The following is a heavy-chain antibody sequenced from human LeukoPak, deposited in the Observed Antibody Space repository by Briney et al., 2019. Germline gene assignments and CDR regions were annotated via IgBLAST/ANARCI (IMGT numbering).Heavy chain of an antibody. CDR2: ISSSGSTI. D-gene: IGHD3-10*01. J-gene: IGHJ4*02. CDR1: GFTFSDYY. Sequence: GGSLRLSCAASGFTFSDYYMSWIRQAPGKGLEWVSYISSSGSTIYSADSVKGRFTISRDNAKNSLYLQMNSLRAEDTAVYYCARVYGSGSCRVRLWDYWGQGTLVTVSS. CDR3: ARVYGSGSCRVRLWDY. V-gene: IGHV3-11*01.